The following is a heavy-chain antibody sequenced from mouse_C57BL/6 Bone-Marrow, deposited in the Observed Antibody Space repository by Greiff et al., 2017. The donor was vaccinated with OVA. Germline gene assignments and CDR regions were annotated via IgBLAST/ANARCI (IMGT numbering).Heavy chain of an antibody. CDR1: GYTFTSYW. CDR3: VRSLQLRPFAY. CDR2: IDPSDSYT. V-gene: IGHV1-69*01. Sequence: VQLQQPGAELVMPGASVKLSCKASGYTFTSYWMHWVKQRPGQGLEWIGEIDPSDSYTNYNQKFKGKSTLTVDKSSSTAYMQLSSLTSEDSAVYYCVRSLQLRPFAYWGQGTLVTVSA. J-gene: IGHJ3*01. D-gene: IGHD3-2*02.